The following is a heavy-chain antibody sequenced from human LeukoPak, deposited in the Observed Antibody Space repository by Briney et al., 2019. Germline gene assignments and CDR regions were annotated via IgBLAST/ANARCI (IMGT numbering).Heavy chain of an antibody. J-gene: IGHJ4*02. Sequence: SVKVSCKASGGTFSSYTISWVRQAPGQGLEWMGRIIPFLGIANYAQKFQGRVTITADKSTSTAYMELSSLRSEDTAVYYCASKGDTYCGGDCYSNWGQGTLVTVSS. CDR2: IIPFLGIA. V-gene: IGHV1-69*02. CDR1: GGTFSSYT. D-gene: IGHD2-21*01. CDR3: ASKGDTYCGGDCYSN.